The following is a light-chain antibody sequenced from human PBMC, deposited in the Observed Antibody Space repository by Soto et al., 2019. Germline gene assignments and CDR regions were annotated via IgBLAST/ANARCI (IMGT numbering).Light chain of an antibody. Sequence: HSALTQPPSASGSPGQSVTISCTGTSSDVGNYNYVSWYQQHPGKAPKLMIYEVSKRPSGVPDRFSGSKSGNTASLTVSGLQADDEADYYCSSYAGSFRYVFGSGTKVTVL. J-gene: IGLJ1*01. CDR3: SSYAGSFRYV. CDR1: SSDVGNYNY. CDR2: EVS. V-gene: IGLV2-8*01.